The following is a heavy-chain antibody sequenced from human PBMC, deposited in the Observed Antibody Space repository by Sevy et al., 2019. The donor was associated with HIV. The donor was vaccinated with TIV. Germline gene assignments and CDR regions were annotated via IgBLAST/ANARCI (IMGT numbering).Heavy chain of an antibody. CDR3: ARDPYSSSWGYFDY. J-gene: IGHJ4*02. Sequence: SETLYLTCTVSGGSISSYYWSWIRQPAGKGLEWIGRIYTSGSTNYNPSLKSRVTMSVDTSKNQFSLKLSSVTAADTAVYYCARDPYSSSWGYFDYWGQGTLVTVSS. CDR1: GGSISSYY. CDR2: IYTSGST. V-gene: IGHV4-4*07. D-gene: IGHD6-13*01.